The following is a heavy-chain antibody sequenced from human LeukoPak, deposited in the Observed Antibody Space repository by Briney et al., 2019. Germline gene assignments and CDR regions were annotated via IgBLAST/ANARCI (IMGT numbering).Heavy chain of an antibody. CDR2: ISNSTRTI. CDR1: VFTLSSYS. J-gene: IGHJ6*03. V-gene: IGHV3-48*04. D-gene: IGHD6-6*01. Sequence: GGSLTLSYTPSVFTLSSYSINGLPQAPGKGLEGLSHISNSTRTIYYADSVKGRLTISRDNAENSLYLQMNSLRAEDTAVYYCARGYSSSPAANYYYYYMDVWGKGTTVTVSS. CDR3: ARGYSSSPAANYYYYYMDV.